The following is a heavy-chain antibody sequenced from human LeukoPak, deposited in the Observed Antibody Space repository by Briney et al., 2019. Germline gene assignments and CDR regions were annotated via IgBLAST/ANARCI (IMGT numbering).Heavy chain of an antibody. CDR3: AKWARIAVAGTRGFDY. CDR2: ISGSGGST. CDR1: GFTFSSYA. D-gene: IGHD6-19*01. Sequence: GGSLRLSCAASGFTFSSYAMSWVRQAPGKGLEWVSAISGSGGSTYYADSVKGRFTISRDNSKNTLYLQMNSLRAEDTAVYYCAKWARIAVAGTRGFDYWGQGTLVTVSS. V-gene: IGHV3-23*01. J-gene: IGHJ4*02.